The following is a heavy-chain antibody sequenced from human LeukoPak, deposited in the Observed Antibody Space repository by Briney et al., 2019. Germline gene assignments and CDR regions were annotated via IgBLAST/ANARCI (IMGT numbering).Heavy chain of an antibody. D-gene: IGHD3-22*01. V-gene: IGHV1-2*02. Sequence: VASVKVSCKASGYTFTGYYMHWVRQAPGQGLEWMGWINPNSGGTNYAQKFKGRVTMTRDTSISTAYMELSRLRSDDTAVYYCARPLYYYYDSSGYSAGYWGQGTLVTVSS. CDR2: INPNSGGT. CDR3: ARPLYYYYDSSGYSAGY. CDR1: GYTFTGYY. J-gene: IGHJ4*02.